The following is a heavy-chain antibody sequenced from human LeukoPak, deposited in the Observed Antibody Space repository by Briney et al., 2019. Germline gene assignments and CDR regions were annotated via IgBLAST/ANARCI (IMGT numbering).Heavy chain of an antibody. V-gene: IGHV3-23*01. CDR2: ISGRDGST. CDR1: GFTFSSYA. D-gene: IGHD6-19*01. CDR3: AKDGERAVAGHYFDY. Sequence: SGGSLRLSCAASGFTFSSYAMSWVRQAPGKGLEWVSVISGRDGSTYYADSVKGRFTISRDNSKNTLYLQMNSLRAEDTALYYCAKDGERAVAGHYFDYWGQGTLVTVSS. J-gene: IGHJ4*02.